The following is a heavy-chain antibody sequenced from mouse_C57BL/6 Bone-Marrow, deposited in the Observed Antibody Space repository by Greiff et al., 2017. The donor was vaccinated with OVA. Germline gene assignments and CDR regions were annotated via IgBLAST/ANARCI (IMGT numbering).Heavy chain of an antibody. CDR3: AREGYGYYVSWFAY. CDR2: INPNNGGT. D-gene: IGHD2-3*01. CDR1: GYTFTDYN. V-gene: IGHV1-18*01. Sequence: VQLQQSGPELVKPGASVKIPCKASGYTFTDYNMDWVKQSHGKSLEWIGDINPNNGGTIYNQKFKGKATLTVDKSSSTAYMELRSLTSADTSVYYCAREGYGYYVSWFAYWGQGTLVTVSA. J-gene: IGHJ3*01.